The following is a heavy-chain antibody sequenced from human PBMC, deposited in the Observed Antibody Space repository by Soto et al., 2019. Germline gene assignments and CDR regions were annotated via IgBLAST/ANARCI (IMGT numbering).Heavy chain of an antibody. CDR1: GVTFSSYA. CDR2: ISSIDGSV. CDR3: ARDRITIFGVVIPVGYGVDV. V-gene: IGHV3-23*01. D-gene: IGHD3-3*01. Sequence: PGGSLRLSCVASGVTFSSYAMSWVRQAPGKGLEWVSAISSIDGSVYYEDSVKGRFTISRDNAKNSLHLQTNSLRAEDTAVYFCARDRITIFGVVIPVGYGVDVWGQGTTVTVSS. J-gene: IGHJ6*02.